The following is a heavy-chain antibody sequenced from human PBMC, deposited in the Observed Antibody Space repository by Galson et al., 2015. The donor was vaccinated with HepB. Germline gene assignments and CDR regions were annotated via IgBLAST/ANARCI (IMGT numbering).Heavy chain of an antibody. J-gene: IGHJ6*03. Sequence: SLRLSCAASGFTFSSYAMTWVRPAPGKGLEWVSGISGSGGRTYHADSVKGRFTISRDNSKNTLYLQMNSLRVEDTAVYYCAKAGIATPGASSYHMDAWGKGTTVTVSS. V-gene: IGHV3-23*01. CDR1: GFTFSSYA. CDR3: AKAGIATPGASSYHMDA. D-gene: IGHD6-13*01. CDR2: ISGSGGRT.